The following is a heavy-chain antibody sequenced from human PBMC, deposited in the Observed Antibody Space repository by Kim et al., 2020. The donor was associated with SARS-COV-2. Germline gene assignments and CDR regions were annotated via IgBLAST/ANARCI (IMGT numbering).Heavy chain of an antibody. V-gene: IGHV4-39*01. J-gene: IGHJ1*01. Sequence: SETLSLTCSVSGGSIINTNYYWVWIRQPQGKGLEWIGSDNYNGNIYHNLYIRSRVTTSLDTYKNQFSLKLSSGTAEDTAVYYCATRVAAGSRGNECFQ. CDR3: ATRVAAGSRGNECFQ. CDR1: GGSIINTNYY. D-gene: IGHD6-13*01. CDR2: DNYNGNI.